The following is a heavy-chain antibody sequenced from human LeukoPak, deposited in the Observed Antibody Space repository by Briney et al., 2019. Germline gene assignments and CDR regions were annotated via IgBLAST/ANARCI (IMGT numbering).Heavy chain of an antibody. Sequence: ASVKVSCKASGYTFTSYGISWVRQAPGQGLEWMGWISAYNGNTNYAQKLQGRVTMTTDTSTSTAYMELRSLRSDDTAVYYCARVPTYDFWSGYYRGYNSFDPWGQGTLVTVSS. D-gene: IGHD3-3*01. CDR3: ARVPTYDFWSGYYRGYNSFDP. V-gene: IGHV1-18*01. CDR2: ISAYNGNT. CDR1: GYTFTSYG. J-gene: IGHJ5*02.